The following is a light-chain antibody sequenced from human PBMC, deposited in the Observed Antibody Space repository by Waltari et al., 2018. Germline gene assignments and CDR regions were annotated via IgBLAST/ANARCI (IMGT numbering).Light chain of an antibody. J-gene: IGKJ2*01. CDR3: QHYSSAPYT. Sequence: DIQMTQSPSTLSASVGDRVTITCRASHSISSWLDWYQVRPGKAHKLLIQKASYLQSAVPSRFSGSESGTTEFTLSISSLQPDDFATYYCQHYSSAPYTFGQGTKLEIK. CDR1: HSISSW. CDR2: KAS. V-gene: IGKV1-5*03.